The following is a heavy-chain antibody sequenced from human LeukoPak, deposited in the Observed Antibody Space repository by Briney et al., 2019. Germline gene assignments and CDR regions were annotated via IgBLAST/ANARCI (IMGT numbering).Heavy chain of an antibody. D-gene: IGHD6-19*01. Sequence: GGSLRLSCAASGLTFSSYWMHWVRQAPGKGLVWVSRINPDGSSTTYADSVRGRFTISRDNAKNTLYLQMNSLRVEDTAVYYCTRQWLPSPGDSWGQGTLVTVSS. CDR3: TRQWLPSPGDS. V-gene: IGHV3-74*01. J-gene: IGHJ4*02. CDR1: GLTFSSYW. CDR2: INPDGSST.